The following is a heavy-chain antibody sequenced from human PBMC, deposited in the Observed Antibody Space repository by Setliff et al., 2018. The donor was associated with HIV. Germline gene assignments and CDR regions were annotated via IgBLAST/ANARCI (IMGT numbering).Heavy chain of an antibody. Sequence: PSETLSLTCSVSGDSISSSSYYWGWIRQPPGKGLEWIGSIYYSGSTYYNPSLNSRVTISVDTSKNQFSLKLRSVTAADTAMYYCARVSITYWYSIPTFYYYYMDVWGKGTKVTVSS. J-gene: IGHJ6*03. CDR2: IYYSGST. CDR1: GDSISSSSYY. D-gene: IGHD2-15*01. V-gene: IGHV4-39*01. CDR3: ARVSITYWYSIPTFYYYYMDV.